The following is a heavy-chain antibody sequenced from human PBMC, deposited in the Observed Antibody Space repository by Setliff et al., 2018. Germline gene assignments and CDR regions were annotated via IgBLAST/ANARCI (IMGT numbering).Heavy chain of an antibody. CDR2: INHSGST. Sequence: PSETLSLTCAVYGGSFSGYYWSWIRQPPGKGLEWIGEINHSGSTNYNPSLKSRVTISVDTSKNQFSLKLSSVTAADTAVYYCARTYNFWSGYYSPLDYWGQGTLVTVSS. D-gene: IGHD3-3*01. CDR3: ARTYNFWSGYYSPLDY. J-gene: IGHJ4*02. CDR1: GGSFSGYY. V-gene: IGHV4-34*01.